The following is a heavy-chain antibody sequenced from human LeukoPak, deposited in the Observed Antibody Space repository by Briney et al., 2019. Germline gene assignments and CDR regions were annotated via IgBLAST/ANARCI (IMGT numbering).Heavy chain of an antibody. CDR2: ISWNSGSI. CDR3: AKASYYDSSGPRGVAYYFDY. Sequence: SGGSLRLSCAASGFTFDDYAMHWVRQAPGKGLEWVSGISWNSGSIGYADSVKGRFTISRDNAKNSLYLQMNSLRADDMALYYCAKASYYDSSGPRGVAYYFDYWGQGTLVTVSS. V-gene: IGHV3-9*03. CDR1: GFTFDDYA. J-gene: IGHJ4*02. D-gene: IGHD3-22*01.